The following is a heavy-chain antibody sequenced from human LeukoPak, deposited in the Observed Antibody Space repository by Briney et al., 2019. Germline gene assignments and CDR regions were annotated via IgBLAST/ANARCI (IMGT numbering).Heavy chain of an antibody. D-gene: IGHD4-11*01. CDR2: INHSGGT. V-gene: IGHV4-34*01. CDR1: GASFSGYY. Sequence: SETLSLTCAVYGASFSGYYWSWIRQPPGKGLEWIGEINHSGGTNYNPSLKSRVTISVDTSKNQFSLKLTSVTAADTAVYYCARGYDYGNYNDWGQRTLVTVSS. J-gene: IGHJ4*02. CDR3: ARGYDYGNYND.